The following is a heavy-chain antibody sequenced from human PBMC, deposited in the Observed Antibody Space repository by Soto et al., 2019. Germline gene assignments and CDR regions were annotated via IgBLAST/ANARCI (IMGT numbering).Heavy chain of an antibody. CDR3: ARKDYGDGGFFDY. CDR1: GGSITSSSW. Sequence: QVQLQESGPGLVKPSGTLSLTCAVSGGSITSSSWWSWVRQPPGKGLEWIGEIYHSGSTNYNPSLKRRVTIAVDKYKKQFSLKPIAVSAADTAVYYCARKDYGDGGFFDYWGQGTLVTVSS. D-gene: IGHD4-17*01. J-gene: IGHJ4*02. V-gene: IGHV4-4*02. CDR2: IYHSGST.